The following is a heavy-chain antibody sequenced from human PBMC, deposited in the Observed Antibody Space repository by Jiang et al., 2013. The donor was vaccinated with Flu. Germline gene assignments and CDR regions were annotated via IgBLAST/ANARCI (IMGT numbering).Heavy chain of an antibody. V-gene: IGHV1-69*01. CDR2: IIPIFGTA. Sequence: TFSSYAISWVRQAPGQGLEWMGGIIPIFGTANYAQKFQGRVTITADESTSTAYMELSSLRSEDTAVYYCARGCSSTSCPSGWFDPWGQGTLVTVSS. D-gene: IGHD2-2*01. J-gene: IGHJ5*02. CDR1: TFSSYA. CDR3: ARGCSSTSCPSGWFDP.